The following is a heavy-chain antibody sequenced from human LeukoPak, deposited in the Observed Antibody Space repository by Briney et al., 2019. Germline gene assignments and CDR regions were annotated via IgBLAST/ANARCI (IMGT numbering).Heavy chain of an antibody. V-gene: IGHV1-69*06. CDR3: AGVDTAMVSSNYYYYMDV. D-gene: IGHD5-18*01. Sequence: ASVTVSLKSSGGTFISYAISWVRQAPGQGLEWMGRIIPIFGTANYAQKFQGRVTITADKSTSTAYMELSSLRSEDTAVYYCAGVDTAMVSSNYYYYMDVWGNGTTFTVSS. CDR2: IIPIFGTA. J-gene: IGHJ6*03. CDR1: GGTFISYA.